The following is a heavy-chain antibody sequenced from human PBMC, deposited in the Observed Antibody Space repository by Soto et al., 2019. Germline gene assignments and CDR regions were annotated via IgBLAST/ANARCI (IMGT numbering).Heavy chain of an antibody. CDR1: GFTFSSYA. Sequence: PGGSLRLSCAASGFTFSSYAMHWVRQAPGKGLEWVAVISYDGSNKYYADSVKGRFTISRDNSKNTLYLQMNSLRAEDTAVYYCARGPVSSGYQTYWGQGTLVTVSS. CDR2: ISYDGSNK. D-gene: IGHD3-22*01. V-gene: IGHV3-30-3*01. J-gene: IGHJ4*02. CDR3: ARGPVSSGYQTY.